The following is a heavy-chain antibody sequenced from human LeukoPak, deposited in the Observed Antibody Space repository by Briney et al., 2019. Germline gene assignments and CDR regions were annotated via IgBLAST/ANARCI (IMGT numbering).Heavy chain of an antibody. Sequence: GGSLRLSCAASGFSLGTYWMSWVRQAPGKGLEVVANIKQDGSEKHYGDSVRGRFTISRDNAKNELYLQMHSLRVEDTAVYYCVREYGDYQAPFDYWGQGTLVTVSS. D-gene: IGHD4-17*01. J-gene: IGHJ4*02. CDR1: GFSLGTYW. V-gene: IGHV3-7*05. CDR2: IKQDGSEK. CDR3: VREYGDYQAPFDY.